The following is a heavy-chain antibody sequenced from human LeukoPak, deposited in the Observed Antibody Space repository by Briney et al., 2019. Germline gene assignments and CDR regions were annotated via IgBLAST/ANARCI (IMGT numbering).Heavy chain of an antibody. J-gene: IGHJ3*02. CDR2: IYHSGST. CDR1: GGSISSGGYY. Sequence: SETLSLTCTVSGGSISSGGYYWSWIRQPPGKGLEWIGYIYHSGSTYYNPSLKSRVTISVDTSKNQFSLKLSSVTAADTAVYYCARDLGIFATYYYDSSGYTRRPGAFDIWGQGTMVTVSS. D-gene: IGHD3-22*01. CDR3: ARDLGIFATYYYDSSGYTRRPGAFDI. V-gene: IGHV4-30-2*01.